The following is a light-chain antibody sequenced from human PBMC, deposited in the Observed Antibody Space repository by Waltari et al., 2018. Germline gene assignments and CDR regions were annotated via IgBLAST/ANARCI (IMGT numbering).Light chain of an antibody. V-gene: IGLV2-14*03. J-gene: IGLJ2*01. Sequence: QSALTQPASVSGSPGQSISISCTGTNRDVGGYNFVSWYQRLPGKAPKLIIYDVGNRPSGVSNRFSGSKSGNTASLIISGLQADDEADYYCCSYTRSGSLVFGGGTKLTVL. CDR2: DVG. CDR3: CSYTRSGSLV. CDR1: NRDVGGYNF.